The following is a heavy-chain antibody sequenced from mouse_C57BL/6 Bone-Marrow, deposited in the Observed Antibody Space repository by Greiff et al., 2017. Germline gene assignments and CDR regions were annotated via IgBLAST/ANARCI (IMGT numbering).Heavy chain of an antibody. CDR1: GFTFSSYT. J-gene: IGHJ1*03. CDR3: ARRYFDV. Sequence: DVQLVESGGGLVKPGGSLKLSCAASGFTFSSYTMSWVRQTPEKRLEWVATISGGGGNTYYPDSVKGRFTISRDNAKNTLYLQMSSLRYEDTALYYCARRYFDVWGTGTTVTVSS. V-gene: IGHV5-9*01. CDR2: ISGGGGNT.